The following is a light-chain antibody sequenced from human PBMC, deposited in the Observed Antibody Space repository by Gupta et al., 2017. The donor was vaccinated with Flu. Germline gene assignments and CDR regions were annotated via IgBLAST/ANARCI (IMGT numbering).Light chain of an antibody. J-gene: IGLJ2*01. CDR3: QSADIGDTHVV. Sequence: SYELTHPPTVSVSPAHTARIICSGDKLPDQYAFWYPQKRGQAPVLVIYKDTERPSGIPERFSVSSSGATVTLTISGVQAEDEADYYCQSADIGDTHVVFGGGTKLTVL. CDR2: KDT. CDR1: KLPDQY. V-gene: IGLV3-25*03.